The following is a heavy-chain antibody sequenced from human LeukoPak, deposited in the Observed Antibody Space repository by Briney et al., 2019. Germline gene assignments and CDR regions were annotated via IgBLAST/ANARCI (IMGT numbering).Heavy chain of an antibody. CDR3: ARVPRGYSGRRLYYYYMDV. Sequence: PSETLSLTCAVYGGSFSGYYWSWIRQPPGKGLEWIGEINHSGSTNYNPSLKSRVTISVDTSKNQFSLKLSSVTAADTAVYYCARVPRGYSGRRLYYYYMDVWGKGTTVTVSS. CDR1: GGSFSGYY. D-gene: IGHD5-12*01. J-gene: IGHJ6*03. CDR2: INHSGST. V-gene: IGHV4-34*01.